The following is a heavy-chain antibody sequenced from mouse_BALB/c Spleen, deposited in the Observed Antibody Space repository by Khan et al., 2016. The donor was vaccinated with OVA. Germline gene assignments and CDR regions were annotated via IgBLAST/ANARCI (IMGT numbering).Heavy chain of an antibody. CDR3: VRSASYGDYVEAWFAY. CDR2: INPYNGGT. V-gene: IGHV1-18*01. CDR1: GYSFTGYT. D-gene: IGHD2-13*01. Sequence: EVQLQQSGPELVKPGASMKISCKASGYSFTGYTMNWVKQSRVKNLEWIGLINPYNGGTAYNQKFGGKATLTVDKSSNTAYMELLSLTSEDSAVYDCVRSASYGDYVEAWFAYWGQGTLVTVSA. J-gene: IGHJ3*01.